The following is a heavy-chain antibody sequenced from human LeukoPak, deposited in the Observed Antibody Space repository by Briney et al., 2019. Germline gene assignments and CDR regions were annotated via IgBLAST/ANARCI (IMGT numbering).Heavy chain of an antibody. CDR1: SYSINSNY. CDR2: VSGSGGST. CDR3: ARANPNCSSTSCYIFDY. D-gene: IGHD2-2*02. J-gene: IGHJ4*02. V-gene: IGHV3-23*01. Sequence: PSETLSLTCSVSSYSINSNYYWGWIRQSPGKGLECISGVSGSGGSTYYADSVKGRFTISRDNSKNTLYLQMNSLRAEDAAVYYCARANPNCSSTSCYIFDYWGQGTLVTVSS.